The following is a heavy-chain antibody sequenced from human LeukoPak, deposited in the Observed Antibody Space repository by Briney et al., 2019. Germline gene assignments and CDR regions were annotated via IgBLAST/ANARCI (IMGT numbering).Heavy chain of an antibody. CDR3: VKARDGGYSGSGGFDY. J-gene: IGHJ4*02. CDR1: VFTFSVCC. CDR2: ISYDGSHK. Sequence: GRSLRLSCAASVFTFSVCCMHWVRQAPGKGREWVAVISYDGSHKYYGDSVKGRFTISRDNYKNTLYLQMSSLRAEDTAVYYCVKARDGGYSGSGGFDYWGQGTLVTVSS. V-gene: IGHV3-30*18. D-gene: IGHD5-12*01.